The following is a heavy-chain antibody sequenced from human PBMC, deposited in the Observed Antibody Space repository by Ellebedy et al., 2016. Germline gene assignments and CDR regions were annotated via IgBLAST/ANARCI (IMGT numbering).Heavy chain of an antibody. CDR1: GFTFSTAG. Sequence: GGSLRLSXAASGFTFSTAGMTWVRQAPGKGLEWISTISGDGDIAFLADSVNGRFTSSTDNSRNTLYLQMNSLRAEDTAVYYCYYGHYSGNWGQGTLVTVSS. D-gene: IGHD4-17*01. J-gene: IGHJ4*02. CDR3: YYGHYSGN. CDR2: ISGDGDIA. V-gene: IGHV3-23*01.